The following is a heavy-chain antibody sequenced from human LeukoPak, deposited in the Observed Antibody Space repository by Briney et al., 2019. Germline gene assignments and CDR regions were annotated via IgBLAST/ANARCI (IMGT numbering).Heavy chain of an antibody. V-gene: IGHV4-59*08. Sequence: SETLSLTCTVSGGSISGYSWNWIRQPPGKGLEWIGSIYYSGRTNYNPSLESRVTISLDTSKNQFSLQLNSATAADTAVYYCARDISGGSHVFDTWGQGTMVTVSS. J-gene: IGHJ3*02. CDR1: GGSISGYS. D-gene: IGHD3-10*01. CDR2: IYYSGRT. CDR3: ARDISGGSHVFDT.